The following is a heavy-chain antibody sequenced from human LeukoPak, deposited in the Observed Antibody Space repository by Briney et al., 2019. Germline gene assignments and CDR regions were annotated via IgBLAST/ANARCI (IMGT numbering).Heavy chain of an antibody. CDR2: IRGSGGST. CDR1: GFTFSSYA. CDR3: AKDRVPYGSGSLFDY. V-gene: IGHV3-23*01. Sequence: GGSLRLSCAASGFTFSSYAMSWVRQAPGKGLEWVSAIRGSGGSTYYADSVKGRFTISRDNSKNTLYLQMNSLRAEDTAVYYCAKDRVPYGSGSLFDYWGQGTLVTVSS. J-gene: IGHJ4*02. D-gene: IGHD3-10*01.